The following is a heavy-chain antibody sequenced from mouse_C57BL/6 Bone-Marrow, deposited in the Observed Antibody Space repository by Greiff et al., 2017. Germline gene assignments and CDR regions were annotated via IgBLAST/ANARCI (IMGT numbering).Heavy chain of an antibody. CDR3: ARREWLLHYYYAMDY. CDR1: EYEFPSHD. V-gene: IGHV5-2*01. CDR2: INSDGGST. D-gene: IGHD2-3*01. Sequence: EVKLVESGGGLVQPGESLKLSCESNEYEFPSHDMSWVRKTPEKRLELVAAINSDGGSTYYPDTMERRFIISRDNTKKTLYLQMSSLRSEDTALYYCARREWLLHYYYAMDYWGQGTSVTVSS. J-gene: IGHJ4*01.